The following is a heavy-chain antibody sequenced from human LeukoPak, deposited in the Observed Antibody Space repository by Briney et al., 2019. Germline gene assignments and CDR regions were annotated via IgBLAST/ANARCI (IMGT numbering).Heavy chain of an antibody. CDR2: IYRTGNT. J-gene: IGHJ4*02. CDR3: ARDGPEGSTHPDY. V-gene: IGHV4-38-2*02. CDR1: GYSISSGYY. Sequence: SETLSLTCAVPGYSISSGYYWGWIRQPPGKGLEWIGSIYRTGNTYYNPSLKSRVTISVDTSKNQFSLKVSSMTAADTAVYYCARDGPEGSTHPDYWGQGILVTVSS. D-gene: IGHD2/OR15-2a*01.